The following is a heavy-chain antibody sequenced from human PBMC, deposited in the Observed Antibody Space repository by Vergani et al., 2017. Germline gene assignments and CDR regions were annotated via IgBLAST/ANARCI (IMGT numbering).Heavy chain of an antibody. Sequence: QVQLQESGPGLVKPSQTLSLTCSVSGDSISSGVYYWNWIRQHPGKGLEWIGYIYSTGSTHHNPSLRRRINMSVDTSKNQFSLKLSSVTAADTAVYYCARRIYYDILTGYPFDYWGQGTLVTVSS. V-gene: IGHV4-30-4*01. D-gene: IGHD3-9*01. J-gene: IGHJ4*02. CDR1: GDSISSGVYY. CDR3: ARRIYYDILTGYPFDY. CDR2: IYSTGST.